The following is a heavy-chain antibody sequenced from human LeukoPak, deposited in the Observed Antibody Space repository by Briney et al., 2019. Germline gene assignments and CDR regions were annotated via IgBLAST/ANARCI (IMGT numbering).Heavy chain of an antibody. CDR1: GYTFTSYG. CDR3: ARAGLLRYYFDY. J-gene: IGHJ4*02. CDR2: ISAYNGNT. D-gene: IGHD1-26*01. Sequence: ASVKVSCKASGYTFTSYGISWVRQAPGQGLEWMGWISAYNGNTNYAQKLQGRATMTTDTSTSTAYMELRSLRSDDTAVYNCARAGLLRYYFDYWGQGTLVTVSS. V-gene: IGHV1-18*01.